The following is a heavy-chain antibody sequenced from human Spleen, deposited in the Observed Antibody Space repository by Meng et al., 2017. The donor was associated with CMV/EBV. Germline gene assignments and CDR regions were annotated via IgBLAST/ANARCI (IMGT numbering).Heavy chain of an antibody. J-gene: IGHJ3*01. D-gene: IGHD2-21*01. V-gene: IGHV3-74*01. Sequence: GGSLRLSCAASGFTFGFYWMHWVRQAPGKGLVWVSRINNDGRSPNYADSVKGRFTIFRDNAMNTLYLQMNNLRAEDTAVYYCARDSYYQDAFDVWGQGTLVTVSS. CDR2: INNDGRSP. CDR1: GFTFGFYW. CDR3: ARDSYYQDAFDV.